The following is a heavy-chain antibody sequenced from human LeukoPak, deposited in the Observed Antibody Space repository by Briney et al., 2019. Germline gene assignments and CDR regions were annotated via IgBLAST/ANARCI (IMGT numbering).Heavy chain of an antibody. CDR3: ARDRKCSGGSCYSLSP. CDR1: GYTFTSYA. J-gene: IGHJ5*02. Sequence: GASVKVSCKASGYTFTSYAMHWVRQAPEQRLEWMGWINAGNGNTKYSQKFQGRVTITRDTSASTAYMELSSLRSEDTAVYYCARDRKCSGGSCYSLSPWGQGTLVTVSS. D-gene: IGHD2-15*01. V-gene: IGHV1-3*01. CDR2: INAGNGNT.